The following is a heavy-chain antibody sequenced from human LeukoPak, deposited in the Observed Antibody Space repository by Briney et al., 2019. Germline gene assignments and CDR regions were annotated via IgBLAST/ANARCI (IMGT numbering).Heavy chain of an antibody. CDR1: GYTFTGYY. CDR2: MNPKNGAT. CDR3: ARMDRLSATPTTDWFDP. V-gene: IGHV1-8*02. J-gene: IGHJ5*02. D-gene: IGHD3-16*02. Sequence: ASVKVSCKASGYTFTGYYMHWVRQATGQGLEWMGWMNPKNGATGYAQKFQGRVTMTRDTSIGTAYMELSSLVSEDTAAYYCARMDRLSATPTTDWFDPWGQGTLVTVSS.